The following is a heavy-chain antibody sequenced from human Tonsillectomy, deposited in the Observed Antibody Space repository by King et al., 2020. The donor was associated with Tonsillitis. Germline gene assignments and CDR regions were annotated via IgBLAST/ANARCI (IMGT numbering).Heavy chain of an antibody. V-gene: IGHV2-26*01. CDR2: IFSNGGK. J-gene: IGHJ4*02. D-gene: IGHD3-3*01. CDR3: ARMADFWSNYNFDS. CDR1: GFSLSDVRMG. Sequence: VTLQESGPVLVKPTETLTLTCTVSGFSLSDVRMGVGWIRQPPGKALEWLAFIFSNGGKSYSPSLKSSLSISKDTSNNQVVLTLANIDPVDTATYYCARMADFWSNYNFDSWGPGTLVTVSS.